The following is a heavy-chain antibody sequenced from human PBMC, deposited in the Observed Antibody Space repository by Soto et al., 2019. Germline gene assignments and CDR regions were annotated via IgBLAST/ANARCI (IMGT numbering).Heavy chain of an antibody. CDR1: GGSFSGYY. CDR2: INHSGST. J-gene: IGHJ4*02. D-gene: IGHD3-3*01. V-gene: IGHV4-34*01. CDR3: ASTNTREFFGVAGK. Sequence: SETLSLTCAVYGGSFSGYYWSWIRQPPGKGLEWIGEINHSGSTNYNPSLKSRVTISVDTSKNQFSLKLSSVTAADTAVYYCASTNTREFFGVAGKWGKGTLV.